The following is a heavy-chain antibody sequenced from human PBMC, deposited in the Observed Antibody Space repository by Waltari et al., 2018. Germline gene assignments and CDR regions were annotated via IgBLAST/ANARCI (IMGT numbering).Heavy chain of an antibody. CDR1: GGSISSSNW. Sequence: QVQLQESGPGLVKPSGTLSLTCAVSGGSISSSNWWSWVRQPPGKGLEWIGEIYQSGSTNNNPSPKSRVTLAVDKSKNQCSLKLSAVPAADTAVYYCAREGGDTWAAFDIWGQGTMVTVSS. J-gene: IGHJ3*02. D-gene: IGHD2-21*02. V-gene: IGHV4-4*02. CDR3: AREGGDTWAAFDI. CDR2: IYQSGST.